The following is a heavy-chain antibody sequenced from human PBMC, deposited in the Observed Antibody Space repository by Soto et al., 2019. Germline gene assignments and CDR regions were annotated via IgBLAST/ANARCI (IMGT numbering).Heavy chain of an antibody. CDR3: ARFRTEGGYPYYYYGMDV. D-gene: IGHD3-22*01. CDR2: IIPIFGTA. J-gene: IGHJ6*02. V-gene: IGHV1-69*13. Sequence: ASVKVSCKASGGTFSSYAISWVRQAPGQGLEWMGGIIPIFGTANYAQKFQGRVTITADESTSTAYMELSSLRSEDTAVYYCARFRTEGGYPYYYYGMDVWGQGTTVTVSS. CDR1: GGTFSSYA.